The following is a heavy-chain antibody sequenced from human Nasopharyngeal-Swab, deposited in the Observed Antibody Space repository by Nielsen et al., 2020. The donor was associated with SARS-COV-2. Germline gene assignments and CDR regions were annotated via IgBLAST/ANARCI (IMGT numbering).Heavy chain of an antibody. D-gene: IGHD3-22*01. CDR1: GSSFTSYW. J-gene: IGHJ6*03. CDR2: IYPGGSDT. Sequence: GESLKISCKGSGSSFTSYWIGWVRQMPGKGLEWMGIIYPGGSDTRYSPSFQGQVTISADKSISTAYLQWSSLKASDTAVYYCARRVYDSSGYPYYYYYYMDVWGKGTTVTVSS. CDR3: ARRVYDSSGYPYYYYYYMDV. V-gene: IGHV5-51*01.